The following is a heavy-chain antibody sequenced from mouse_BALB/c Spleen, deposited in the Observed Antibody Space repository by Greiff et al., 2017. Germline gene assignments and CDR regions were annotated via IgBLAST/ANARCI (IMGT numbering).Heavy chain of an antibody. CDR1: GFTFTDYY. CDR3: ASSYDGYYEWFAY. Sequence: EVNVVESGAGLVQPGGSLRLSCATSGFTFTDYYMSWVRQTPGKALEWLGFIRNKANGYTTEYSASVKGRFTISRDNSHSILYLQMNTLRAEDSATDYCASSYDGYYEWFAYWGQGTLVTVSA. J-gene: IGHJ3*01. D-gene: IGHD2-3*01. CDR2: IRNKANGYTT. V-gene: IGHV7-3*02.